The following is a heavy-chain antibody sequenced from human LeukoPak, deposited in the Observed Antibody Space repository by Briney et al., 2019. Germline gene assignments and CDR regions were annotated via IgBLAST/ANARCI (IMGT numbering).Heavy chain of an antibody. CDR2: ISGSGGNT. J-gene: IGHJ4*02. D-gene: IGHD3-10*01. CDR3: AKVLWFGELSDFDY. CDR1: GFTFSSYA. V-gene: IGHV3-23*01. Sequence: GGSLRLSCTASGFTFSSYAMSWVRQAPGKGLEWVSGISGSGGNTYYADSVKGRFTISRDNSKNTLYLQMNSLRAEDTAVYYCAKVLWFGELSDFDYWGQGTLVTVSS.